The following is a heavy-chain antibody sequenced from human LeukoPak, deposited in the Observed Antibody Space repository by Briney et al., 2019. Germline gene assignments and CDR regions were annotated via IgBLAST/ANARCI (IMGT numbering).Heavy chain of an antibody. V-gene: IGHV3-7*01. CDR2: IKQDGSEK. J-gene: IGHJ6*02. Sequence: GGSLRLSCAASGFTFSSYWMSWVRQAPGKGLEWVANIKQDGSEKYYVDSVKGRFTISRDNAKNSLYLQMNSLRAEDTAVYYCARDRGFRLRPTYYYYGMDVWGQGTTVTVSS. CDR3: ARDRGFRLRPTYYYYGMDV. D-gene: IGHD4-17*01. CDR1: GFTFSSYW.